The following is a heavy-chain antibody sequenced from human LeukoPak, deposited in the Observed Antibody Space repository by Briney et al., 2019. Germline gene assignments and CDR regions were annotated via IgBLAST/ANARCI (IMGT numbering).Heavy chain of an antibody. V-gene: IGHV5-51*01. CDR1: GYSFTNYW. J-gene: IGHJ4*02. Sequence: GESLKISCKGSGYSFTNYWIGWLRQMPGKGLEWMGIIYPGDSDTRYSPSFQGQVTISADKSISTAYLRWSSLKASDTAMYYCARVDYYDSSAYYYFFDYWGQGTLVTVSS. D-gene: IGHD3-22*01. CDR2: IYPGDSDT. CDR3: ARVDYYDSSAYYYFFDY.